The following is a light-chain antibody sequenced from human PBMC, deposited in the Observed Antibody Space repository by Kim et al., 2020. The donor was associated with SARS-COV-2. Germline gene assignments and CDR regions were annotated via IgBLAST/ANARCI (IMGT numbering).Light chain of an antibody. Sequence: SSELTQDPAVSVALGQTVKITCHGDTLKTSYATWYQQKPGQAPVLVLYGKDNRPSGIPDRFPGPSPSNTGSLTIPGAQAEDEADYYCSSLDTTNSQVVFG. V-gene: IGLV3-19*01. J-gene: IGLJ3*02. CDR1: TLKTSY. CDR3: SSLDTTNSQVV. CDR2: GKD.